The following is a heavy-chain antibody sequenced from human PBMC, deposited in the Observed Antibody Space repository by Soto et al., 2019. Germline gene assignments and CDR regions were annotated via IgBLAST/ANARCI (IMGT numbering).Heavy chain of an antibody. CDR1: GGSVSSGSYY. CDR3: ASDRIAARPGYYYGMDV. J-gene: IGHJ6*02. CDR2: IYYSGST. Sequence: SETLSLTCTVSGGSVSSGSYYWSWIRQPPGKGLEWIGYIYYSGSTNYNPSLKSRVTISVDTSKNQFSLKLSSVTAADTAVYYCASDRIAARPGYYYGMDVWGQGTTVTVS. D-gene: IGHD6-6*01. V-gene: IGHV4-61*01.